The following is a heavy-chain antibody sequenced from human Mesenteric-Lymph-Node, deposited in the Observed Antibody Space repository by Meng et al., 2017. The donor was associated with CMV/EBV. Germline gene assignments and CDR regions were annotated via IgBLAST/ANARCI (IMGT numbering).Heavy chain of an antibody. CDR2: IYSDGSST. D-gene: IGHD3-22*01. J-gene: IGHJ6*02. CDR3: AKVIPDYYDSSGYIWYGMDV. Sequence: GESLKISCAATGFTFNNYAMSWVRQAPGRGLEWVSVIYSDGSSTYYADSVKGRFTISRDNSKTTLYLQMNSLRAEDTAVYYCAKVIPDYYDSSGYIWYGMDVWGQGTTVTVSS. CDR1: GFTFNNYA. V-gene: IGHV3-23*03.